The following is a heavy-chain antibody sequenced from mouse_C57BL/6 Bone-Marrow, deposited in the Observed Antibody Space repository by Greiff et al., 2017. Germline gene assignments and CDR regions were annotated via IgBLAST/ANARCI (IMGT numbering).Heavy chain of an antibody. CDR2: IYPGDGDT. CDR1: GYAFSSSW. V-gene: IGHV1-82*01. J-gene: IGHJ3*01. CDR3: ALYEACAY. D-gene: IGHD2-3*01. Sequence: VQLQQSGPELVKPGASVKISCKASGYAFSSSWMNWVKQRPGKGLEWIGRIYPGDGDTNYNGKFKGKATLTADKSSSTAYMQLSSLTSEDSAVYFCALYEACAYWGQGTLVTVSA.